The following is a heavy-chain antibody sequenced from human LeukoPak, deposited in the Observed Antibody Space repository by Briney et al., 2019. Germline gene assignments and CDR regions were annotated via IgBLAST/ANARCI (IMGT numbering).Heavy chain of an antibody. Sequence: KPSETLSLTCAVHGGSFSGYYWSWIRQPPGKGLGWIGGINHSGSTNYNPSLKSRVTISVDTSKNQFSLKLSSVTAADTAVYYCARGLGYYYYMDVWGKGTTVTVSS. J-gene: IGHJ6*03. CDR1: GGSFSGYY. CDR2: INHSGST. V-gene: IGHV4-34*01. D-gene: IGHD7-27*01. CDR3: ARGLGYYYYMDV.